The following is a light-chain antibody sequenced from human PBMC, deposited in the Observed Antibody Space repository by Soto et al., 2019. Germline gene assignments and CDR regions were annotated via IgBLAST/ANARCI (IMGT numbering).Light chain of an antibody. V-gene: IGKV1-9*01. Sequence: DIQLTQSPSFLSASVGDRVTITCRASQGISSYLAWYQQKPGKAPNLLIYAASTLQSGVPSRFSGSGSGTEFTLTISSLQPEDFATYYCQQLNSYPLTFGPVTKVDIK. CDR3: QQLNSYPLT. CDR2: AAS. CDR1: QGISSY. J-gene: IGKJ3*01.